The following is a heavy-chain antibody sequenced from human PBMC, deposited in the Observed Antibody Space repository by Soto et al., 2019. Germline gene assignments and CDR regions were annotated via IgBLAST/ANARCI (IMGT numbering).Heavy chain of an antibody. Sequence: QQQLQESGSGLVKPSQTLSLTCAVSGGSISSGGYSWSWIRQPPGKGLEWIGYIYHSGSTYYNPSLMSRVTISVVRSKNQFSLKLSSVTAADTAVYYCARVPDRWGQGTLVTVSS. D-gene: IGHD2-2*01. V-gene: IGHV4-30-2*01. CDR3: ARVPDR. CDR1: GGSISSGGYS. CDR2: IYHSGST. J-gene: IGHJ5*02.